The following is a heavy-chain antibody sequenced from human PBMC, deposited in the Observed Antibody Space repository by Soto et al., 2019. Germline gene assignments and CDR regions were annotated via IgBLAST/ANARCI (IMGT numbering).Heavy chain of an antibody. V-gene: IGHV1-2*02. J-gene: IGHJ4*02. CDR1: GYTFSDYY. D-gene: IGHD1-1*01. Sequence: SVKVSCKASGYTFSDYYIHWVREAPGQGLEWMGWINPNSGGTKYSPKFQGGVTMTRDTSITTAYMELSRLRSGDTAVYYCAKEPATAKPEGVDFWGQGTLVTVSS. CDR3: AKEPATAKPEGVDF. CDR2: INPNSGGT.